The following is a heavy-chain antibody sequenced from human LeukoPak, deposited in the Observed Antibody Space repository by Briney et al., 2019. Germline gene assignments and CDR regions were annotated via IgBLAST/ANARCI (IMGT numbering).Heavy chain of an antibody. V-gene: IGHV3-30*18. CDR1: GFTFSSYG. J-gene: IGHJ4*02. CDR2: ISYDGSNK. Sequence: GGSLRLSCAASGFTFSSYGMHWVRQAPGKGLEWVAVISYDGSNKYYADSVKGRFTISRDNSKSTLYLQMNSLRAEGTAVYYCAKDQGWHSSGWLDYWGQGTLVTVSS. CDR3: AKDQGWHSSGWLDY. D-gene: IGHD6-19*01.